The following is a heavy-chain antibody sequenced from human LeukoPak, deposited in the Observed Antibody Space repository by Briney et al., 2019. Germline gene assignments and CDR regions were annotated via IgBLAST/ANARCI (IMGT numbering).Heavy chain of an antibody. CDR3: AKDRRGDYVYYFDY. CDR1: GFTFGSYG. D-gene: IGHD4-17*01. CDR2: IRYDGGNK. V-gene: IGHV3-30*02. J-gene: IGHJ4*02. Sequence: PGGSLRLSCAASGFTFGSYGMHWVRQAPGKGLEWVAFIRYDGGNKYYADSVKGRFTISRDNSKNTLYLQMNSLRAEDTAVYYCAKDRRGDYVYYFDYWGQGTLVTVSS.